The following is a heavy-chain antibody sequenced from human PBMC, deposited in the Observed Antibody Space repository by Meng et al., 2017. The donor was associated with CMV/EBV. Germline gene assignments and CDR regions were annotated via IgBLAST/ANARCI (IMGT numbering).Heavy chain of an antibody. CDR1: GGTFISYA. J-gene: IGHJ2*01. Sequence: QAHLAGAGAAVRRLGASVKGPCTASGGTFISYAISWVRQAPGQGLEWMGGIIPIFGTANYAQKFQGRVTITADESTSTAYMELSSLRSEDTAVYYCASVTGIGWWYFDLWGRGTLVTVSS. D-gene: IGHD1-20*01. CDR3: ASVTGIGWWYFDL. CDR2: IIPIFGTA. V-gene: IGHV1-69*12.